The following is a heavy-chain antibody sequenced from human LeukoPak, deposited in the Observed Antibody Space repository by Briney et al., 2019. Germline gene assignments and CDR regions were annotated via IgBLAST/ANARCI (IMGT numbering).Heavy chain of an antibody. J-gene: IGHJ4*02. CDR1: GFNFNVFA. CDR2: ISYDGITK. CDR3: ARPFSSGWQTAVDY. D-gene: IGHD6-19*01. Sequence: GGSLRLSCAASGFNFNVFAMHWVRQAPGKGLEWVAIISYDGITKYYVDSVKGRFTISRDNSKNMLYLQMDSLTSDDTAVYYCARPFSSGWQTAVDYWGQGTLVTVSS. V-gene: IGHV3-30-3*01.